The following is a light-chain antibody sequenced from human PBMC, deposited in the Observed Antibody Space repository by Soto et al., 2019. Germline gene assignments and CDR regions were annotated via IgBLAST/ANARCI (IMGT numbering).Light chain of an antibody. CDR3: STWDDSLNGWV. V-gene: IGLV1-44*01. Sequence: QLVLTQPPSASGTPGQRVTVSCSGSTSNIGSNIVNWYQQLPGTAPKLLIYSDNQRPSGVPGRFSGSKSGTSASLAISGLQSEDEADYYCSTWDDSLNGWVFGGGTKVTVL. J-gene: IGLJ3*02. CDR1: TSNIGSNI. CDR2: SDN.